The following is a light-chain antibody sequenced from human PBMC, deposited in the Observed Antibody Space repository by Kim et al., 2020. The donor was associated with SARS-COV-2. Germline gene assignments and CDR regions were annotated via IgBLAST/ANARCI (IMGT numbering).Light chain of an antibody. CDR2: RNN. J-gene: IGLJ2*01. CDR3: SAWDRSLNAVV. CDR1: SNNVGLQG. V-gene: IGLV10-54*04. Sequence: RQTDTLICTANSNNVGLQGTTWLQQHQGHPPKLLSYRNNNRPSGISERFSASRSGDTASLTITGLQPEDEADYYCSAWDRSLNAVVFGGGTQLTVL.